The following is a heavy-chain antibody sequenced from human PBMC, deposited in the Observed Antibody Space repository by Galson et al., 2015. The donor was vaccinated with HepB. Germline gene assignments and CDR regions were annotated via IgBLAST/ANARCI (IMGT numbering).Heavy chain of an antibody. D-gene: IGHD3-16*02. J-gene: IGHJ4*02. CDR3: ARDRYDYIWGSYRLQSADY. CDR2: ISSSSSYI. V-gene: IGHV3-21*01. Sequence: SLRLSCAASGFTFSSYSMNWVRQAPGKGLEWVSSISSSSSYIYYADSVKGRFTISRDNAKNSLYLQMNSLRAEDTAVYYCARDRYDYIWGSYRLQSADYWGQRTLVTVSS. CDR1: GFTFSSYS.